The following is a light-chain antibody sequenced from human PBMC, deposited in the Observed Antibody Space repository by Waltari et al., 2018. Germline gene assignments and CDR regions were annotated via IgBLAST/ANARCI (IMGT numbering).Light chain of an antibody. CDR3: QHYVRLPAT. Sequence: EIVLTQSPGSLSSSPGERVTLSCRASQIVSRALAWYQQKPGQAPRLLIFGASNRATGIPDRFSGSGSETDFSLTISRLEPEYFAVYYCQHYVRLPATFGRGTKVEIK. CDR2: GAS. J-gene: IGKJ1*01. V-gene: IGKV3-20*01. CDR1: QIVSRA.